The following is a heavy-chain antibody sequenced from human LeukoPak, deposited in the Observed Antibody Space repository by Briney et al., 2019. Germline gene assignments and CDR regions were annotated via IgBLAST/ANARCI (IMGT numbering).Heavy chain of an antibody. Sequence: GRSLRLSCAASGFTFSSYAMHWVRQAPGKGLEWVAVISYDGSNKYYADSVKGRFTISRDSSKNTLYLQMNSLRAEDTAVYYSRAVAGFDYWGQGTLVTVSS. J-gene: IGHJ4*02. V-gene: IGHV3-30-3*01. CDR1: GFTFSSYA. CDR3: RAVAGFDY. D-gene: IGHD6-19*01. CDR2: ISYDGSNK.